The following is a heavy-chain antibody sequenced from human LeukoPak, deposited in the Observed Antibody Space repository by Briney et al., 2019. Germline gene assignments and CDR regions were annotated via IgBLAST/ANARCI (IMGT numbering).Heavy chain of an antibody. CDR2: VSTDGTIK. CDR3: ARGPSGYHNT. Sequence: PGGSLRLSCAASGFIFSSYSMHWVRQAPGKGLEWVAVVSTDGTIKYYADSMKGRFTVSRDNSKNTLYLQMNSLRAEDTAVYYCARGPSGYHNTGGQGTLVTVSS. CDR1: GFIFSSYS. D-gene: IGHD5-12*01. V-gene: IGHV3-30*03. J-gene: IGHJ4*02.